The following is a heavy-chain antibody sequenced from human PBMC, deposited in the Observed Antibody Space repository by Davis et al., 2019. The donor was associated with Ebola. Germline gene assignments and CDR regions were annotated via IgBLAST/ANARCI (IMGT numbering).Heavy chain of an antibody. Sequence: PGGSLRLSCKGSGYRFTSSWLAWVRQMPGKGLEYMGIIYPGDSYTKYSLSFQGQVTISVDKSINIAYLQWSSLKAPDSDMYYCARVGGSSRGVYYFDYWGQGSLVTVSS. CDR2: IYPGDSYT. V-gene: IGHV5-51*01. D-gene: IGHD5-12*01. J-gene: IGHJ4*02. CDR1: GYRFTSSW. CDR3: ARVGGSSRGVYYFDY.